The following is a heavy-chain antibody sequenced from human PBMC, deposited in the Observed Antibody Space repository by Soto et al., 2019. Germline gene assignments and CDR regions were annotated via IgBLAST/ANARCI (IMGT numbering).Heavy chain of an antibody. D-gene: IGHD2-2*01. CDR1: GGSISGGSYS. J-gene: IGHJ6*02. CDR3: VRLPGRQLLLEYYYYGMDV. Sequence: KTSETLSLTCSVSGGSISGGSYSWSWIRQPPGKGLEWIGHIYHRGDTYYKPSLRRRLTISIHRSKNQISLKLSAVTAADTAVYYCVRLPGRQLLLEYYYYGMDVWGPGTTVTVSS. CDR2: IYHRGDT. V-gene: IGHV4-30-2*01.